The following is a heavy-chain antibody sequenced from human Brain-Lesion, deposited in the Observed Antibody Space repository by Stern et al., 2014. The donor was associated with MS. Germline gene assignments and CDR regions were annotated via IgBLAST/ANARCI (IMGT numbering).Heavy chain of an antibody. J-gene: IGHJ4*02. CDR3: ARSPATPSGYDRFDY. D-gene: IGHD5-12*01. CDR2: IFPRDSNT. Sequence: VQLVQSGAEVKKPGESLKISCEASGYLFDDYWIGWVRQMSGRGLELVAIIFPRDSNTRYSPSVQGLVTISADKSISTASLPWSSLKPADPAMYYCARSPATPSGYDRFDYWGQGALVTVSS. V-gene: IGHV5-51*03. CDR1: GYLFDDYW.